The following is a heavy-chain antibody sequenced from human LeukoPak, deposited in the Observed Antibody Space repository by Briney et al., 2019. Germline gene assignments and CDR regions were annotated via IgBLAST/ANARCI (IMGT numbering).Heavy chain of an antibody. D-gene: IGHD5-12*01. CDR1: GGSFSGYY. Sequence: SDTLSLTCAVYGGSFSGYYRSWIPQPPGKGLEWIGEINHSGSTNYNPSLKSRVTISVDTSKNQFSLKLSSVTAADTAVYYCARFRGYSGYEVDYWGQGTLVTVSS. CDR2: INHSGST. V-gene: IGHV4-34*01. CDR3: ARFRGYSGYEVDY. J-gene: IGHJ4*02.